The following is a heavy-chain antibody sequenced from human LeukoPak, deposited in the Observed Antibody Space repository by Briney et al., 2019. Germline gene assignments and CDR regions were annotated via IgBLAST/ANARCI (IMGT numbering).Heavy chain of an antibody. J-gene: IGHJ4*02. CDR1: GGSFSGYY. Sequence: SETLSLTCAVYGGSFSGYYWSWIRQPPGKGLEWIGEINHSGSTNYNPSLKSRVTISVDTSKNQFSLKLSSVTAADTAVNYGARVGGSWYSSSWYGYWGQGTLVTVSS. CDR2: INHSGST. V-gene: IGHV4-34*01. D-gene: IGHD6-13*01. CDR3: ARVGGSWYSSSWYGY.